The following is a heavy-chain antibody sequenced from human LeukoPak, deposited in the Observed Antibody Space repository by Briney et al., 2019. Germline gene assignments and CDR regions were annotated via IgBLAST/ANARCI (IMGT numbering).Heavy chain of an antibody. Sequence: PGGSLRRSCAASGFTFSSYAMHWVRQAPGKGLEYVSAISSNGGSTYYANSVKGRFTISRDNSKNTLYLQMGSLRAEDMAVYYCARDSGSYYGADYWGQGTLVTVSS. CDR1: GFTFSSYA. V-gene: IGHV3-64*01. D-gene: IGHD1-26*01. CDR2: ISSNGGST. CDR3: ARDSGSYYGADY. J-gene: IGHJ4*02.